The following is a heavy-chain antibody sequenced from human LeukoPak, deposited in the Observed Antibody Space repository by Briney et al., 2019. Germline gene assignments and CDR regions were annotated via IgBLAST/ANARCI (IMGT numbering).Heavy chain of an antibody. CDR2: INTSGRRI. CDR3: ARDENSSWYPFDY. V-gene: IGHV3-48*03. Sequence: GSLRLSCVASGFSFRNYEMNWVRQAPGKGLEWISYINTSGRRIHYADSVRGRFAISRDNAKNSLYLQMNSLRADDTAIYYCARDENSSWYPFDYWGQGTLVTVSS. J-gene: IGHJ4*01. D-gene: IGHD6-13*01. CDR1: GFSFRNYE.